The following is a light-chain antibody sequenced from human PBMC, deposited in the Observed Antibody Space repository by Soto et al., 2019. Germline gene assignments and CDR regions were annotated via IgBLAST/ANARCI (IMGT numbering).Light chain of an antibody. J-gene: IGKJ2*01. V-gene: IGKV1-5*01. CDR1: QSITRW. CDR2: DAT. Sequence: DIQMTQSPSTLSASVGDRVTITCRADQSITRWLAWFQQKPGKAPSLLIYDATNLQPGVPSRFSGSGSGTEFTLIISSLQPDDFATYYCQQYNGYSHSFGQGARVEIK. CDR3: QQYNGYSHS.